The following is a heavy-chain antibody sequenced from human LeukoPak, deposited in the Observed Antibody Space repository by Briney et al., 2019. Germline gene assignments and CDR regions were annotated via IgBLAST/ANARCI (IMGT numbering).Heavy chain of an antibody. V-gene: IGHV3-48*03. CDR2: ISSSGSTI. D-gene: IGHD4-23*01. CDR1: GFTFSSYE. J-gene: IGHJ4*02. Sequence: GGSPRLSCAASGFTFSSYEMNWVRQAPGKGLEWVSYISSSGSTIYYADSVKDRFTISRDNAKNSLYLQMNSLRAEDTGVYYCARQFPSRGYGGSDYWGQGTLVTVSS. CDR3: ARQFPSRGYGGSDY.